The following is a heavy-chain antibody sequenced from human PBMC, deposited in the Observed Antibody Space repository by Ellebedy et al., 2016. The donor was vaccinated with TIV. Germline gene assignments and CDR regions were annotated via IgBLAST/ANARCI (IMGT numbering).Heavy chain of an antibody. D-gene: IGHD4-17*01. CDR1: GFIFSSYA. CDR3: ARDRVHYAHFDY. V-gene: IGHV3-30-3*01. J-gene: IGHJ4*02. Sequence: GESLKISCAASGFIFSSYAMHWLRQAPGKGLEWVAVISYDGSNKYYADSVKGRFTISRDNSKNTLYLQMNSLRAEDTAVYYCARDRVHYAHFDYWGQGTLVTVSS. CDR2: ISYDGSNK.